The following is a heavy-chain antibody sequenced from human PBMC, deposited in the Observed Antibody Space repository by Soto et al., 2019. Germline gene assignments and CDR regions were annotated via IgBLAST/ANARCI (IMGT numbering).Heavy chain of an antibody. Sequence: PSETLSLTCIVSGYSVTSSDYSWSWIRQPPGKGLEWIGYSYHSGSTYYNPSLKSRVTISVDRSKNQFSLKLSSVTAADTAVYYCARAGAARPGGYYYYGMDVWGQGTTVTVSS. CDR1: GYSVTSSDYS. CDR2: SYHSGST. J-gene: IGHJ6*02. V-gene: IGHV4-30-2*01. D-gene: IGHD6-6*01. CDR3: ARAGAARPGGYYYYGMDV.